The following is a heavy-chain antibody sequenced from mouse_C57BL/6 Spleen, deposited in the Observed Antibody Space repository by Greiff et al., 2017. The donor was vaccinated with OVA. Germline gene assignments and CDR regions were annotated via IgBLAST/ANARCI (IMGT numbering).Heavy chain of an antibody. CDR2: INPNNGGT. D-gene: IGHD3-1*01. V-gene: IGHV1-26*01. Sequence: EVQLQQSGPELVKPGASVKISCKASGYTFTDYYMNWVKQSHGKSLEWIGDINPNNGGTSYNQKFKGKATLTVDKSSSTAYMELRSLTSEDSAVYYCARGALHYFDYWGQGTTLTVSS. CDR3: ARGALHYFDY. CDR1: GYTFTDYY. J-gene: IGHJ2*01.